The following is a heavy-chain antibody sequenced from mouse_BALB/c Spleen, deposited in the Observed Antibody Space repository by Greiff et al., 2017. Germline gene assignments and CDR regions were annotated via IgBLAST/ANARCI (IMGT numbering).Heavy chain of an antibody. Sequence: EVKLMESGPELVKPGASVKISCKASGYTFTDYNMHWVKQSHGKSLEWIGYIYPYNGGTGYNQKFKSKATLTVDNSSSTAYMELRSLTSEDSAVYYCARGDGYYEGAYWGQGTLVTVSA. V-gene: IGHV1S29*02. CDR1: GYTFTDYN. D-gene: IGHD2-3*01. CDR3: ARGDGYYEGAY. J-gene: IGHJ3*01. CDR2: IYPYNGGT.